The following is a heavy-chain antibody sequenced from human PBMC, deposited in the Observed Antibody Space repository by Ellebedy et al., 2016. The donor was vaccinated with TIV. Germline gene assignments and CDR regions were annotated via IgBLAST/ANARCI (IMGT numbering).Heavy chain of an antibody. CDR2: ISGSGGST. D-gene: IGHD3-3*01. Sequence: GGSLRLSXAASGFTFSSYAMSWVRQAPGKGLEWVSAISGSGGSTYYADSVKGRFTISRDNSKNTLYLQMNSLRAEDTAVYYCAKDGEGFLEWLLADYYYYYYMDVWGKGTTVTVSS. CDR1: GFTFSSYA. J-gene: IGHJ6*03. CDR3: AKDGEGFLEWLLADYYYYYYMDV. V-gene: IGHV3-23*01.